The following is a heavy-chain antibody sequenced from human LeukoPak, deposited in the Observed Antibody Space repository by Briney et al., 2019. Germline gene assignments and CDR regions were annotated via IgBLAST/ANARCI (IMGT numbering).Heavy chain of an antibody. J-gene: IGHJ4*02. D-gene: IGHD3-22*01. CDR2: ISSSGSTI. CDR3: ASSGYSFFFDY. CDR1: GFTLSSYS. Sequence: GSLRLSSAASGFTLSSYSMNWVRQAPGRGLEWVSYISSSGSTIYYADSVKGRFTISRDNAKNSLYLQMNSLRAEDTAVYYCASSGYSFFFDYWGQGTLVTVSS. V-gene: IGHV3-48*04.